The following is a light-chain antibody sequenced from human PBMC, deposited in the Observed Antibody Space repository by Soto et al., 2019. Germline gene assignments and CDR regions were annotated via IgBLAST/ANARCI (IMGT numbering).Light chain of an antibody. CDR3: LQHSTYPLT. J-gene: IGKJ1*01. Sequence: DLQMTQFPSSLSASVGDRVTITCRASQGIRNDLAWYQQKPGQAPKRLIYAASSLQSGVPSRFSGSGSGTEFTLAISSLQPEDFATFYCLQHSTYPLTFGQGTKVEIK. CDR1: QGIRND. V-gene: IGKV1-17*01. CDR2: AAS.